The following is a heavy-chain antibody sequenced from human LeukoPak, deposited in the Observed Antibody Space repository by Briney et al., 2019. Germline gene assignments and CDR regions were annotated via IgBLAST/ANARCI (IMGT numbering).Heavy chain of an antibody. J-gene: IGHJ4*02. CDR1: GYTFTSYG. Sequence: GASVKVSYKASGYTFTSYGISWVRQAPGQGLEWMGWISAYNGNTNYAQKLQGRVTMTTDTSTSTAYMELRSLRSDDTAVYYCARVPNYYDSSGYYFFDYWGQGTLVTVSS. D-gene: IGHD3-22*01. CDR3: ARVPNYYDSSGYYFFDY. V-gene: IGHV1-18*01. CDR2: ISAYNGNT.